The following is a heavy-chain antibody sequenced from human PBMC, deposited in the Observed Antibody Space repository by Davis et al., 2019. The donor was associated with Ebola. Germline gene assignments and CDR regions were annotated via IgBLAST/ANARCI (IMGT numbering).Heavy chain of an antibody. D-gene: IGHD6-13*01. CDR1: GFTFSSYW. J-gene: IGHJ6*02. V-gene: IGHV3-7*01. Sequence: GGSLRLSCAASGFTFSSYWMSWVRQAPGKGLEWVANIKQDGSEKYYVDSVKGRFTISRDNAKNSLYLQMNSLRAEDTAVYYCARDESIAAAGEHYYYYYGMDVWGQGTTVTVSS. CDR2: IKQDGSEK. CDR3: ARDESIAAAGEHYYYYYGMDV.